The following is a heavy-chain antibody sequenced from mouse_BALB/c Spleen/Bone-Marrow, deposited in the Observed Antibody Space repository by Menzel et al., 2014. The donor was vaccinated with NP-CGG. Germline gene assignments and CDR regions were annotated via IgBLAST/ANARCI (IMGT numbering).Heavy chain of an antibody. Sequence: QVQLQQSAALASPGASVKMSCKASGYTFTDYTIQWVKQRPGQGLKWIGYVNPRSGYANYNQKFKDKATLTADKSSSTAFMQLSSLTSEVSAVYYRARPKGFALDYWGQGTALTVSS. J-gene: IGHJ2*01. CDR3: ARPKGFALDY. CDR1: GYTFTDYT. V-gene: IGHV1-4*01. CDR2: VNPRSGYA.